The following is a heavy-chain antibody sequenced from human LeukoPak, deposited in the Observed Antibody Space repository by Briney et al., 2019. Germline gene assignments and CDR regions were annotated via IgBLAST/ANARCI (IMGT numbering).Heavy chain of an antibody. CDR1: GYTFTSYG. V-gene: IGHV1-18*01. Sequence: GASVKVSCKASGYTFTSYGISWVRQAPGQGLEWMGWISAYNGNTNYAQKLQGRVTMTTDTSTRTAYMELRSMRSDDTAVYYCARDLSETYYYDSSTDYWGQGTLVTVSS. D-gene: IGHD3-22*01. J-gene: IGHJ4*02. CDR3: ARDLSETYYYDSSTDY. CDR2: ISAYNGNT.